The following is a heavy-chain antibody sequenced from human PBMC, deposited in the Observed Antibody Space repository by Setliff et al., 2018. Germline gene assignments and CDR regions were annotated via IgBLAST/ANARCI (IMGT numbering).Heavy chain of an antibody. J-gene: IGHJ4*02. V-gene: IGHV1-18*01. D-gene: IGHD1-1*01. Sequence: ASVKVSCKPSGYGFTSYGISWVRQAPGQGLEWMGWINPYNGKTKYSEKFQGRVTLTTDKSTTTAYVEFRSLRSDDAAIYYCARDTYNPNWYGDRSFEYWGQGTLVTVSS. CDR2: INPYNGKT. CDR3: ARDTYNPNWYGDRSFEY. CDR1: GYGFTSYG.